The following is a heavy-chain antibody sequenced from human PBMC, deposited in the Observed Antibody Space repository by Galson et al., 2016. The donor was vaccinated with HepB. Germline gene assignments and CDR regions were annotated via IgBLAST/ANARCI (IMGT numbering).Heavy chain of an antibody. CDR3: AIGSYGPFDS. CDR2: IYYTGGT. J-gene: IGHJ4*02. V-gene: IGHV4-59*01. Sequence: SETLSLTCTVSAGSISSYYWTWIRQPPGKGLEWIGYIYYTGGTNYNPSLKSRVTISLDTSKNQFSLNLGSVTAADAAVYYCAIGSYGPFDSWGQGTLVTVSS. CDR1: AGSISSYY. D-gene: IGHD3-10*01.